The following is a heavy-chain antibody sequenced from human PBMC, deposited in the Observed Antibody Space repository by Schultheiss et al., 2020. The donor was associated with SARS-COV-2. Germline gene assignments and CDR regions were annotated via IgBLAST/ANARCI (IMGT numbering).Heavy chain of an antibody. Sequence: GGSLRLSCAVSGFTISDFGMHWVRQAPGKGLEWVAVIYYDGKNKNADSVKGRFTISRDNAKNSLYLQMNSLRAEDTAVYYCARDRAVLWFGSNDYWGQGTLVTVSS. CDR3: ARDRAVLWFGSNDY. V-gene: IGHV3-33*01. CDR1: GFTISDFG. J-gene: IGHJ4*02. CDR2: IYYDGKNK. D-gene: IGHD3-10*01.